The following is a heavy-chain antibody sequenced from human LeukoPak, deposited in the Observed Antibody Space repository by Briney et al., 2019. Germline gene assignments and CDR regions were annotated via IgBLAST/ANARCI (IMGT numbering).Heavy chain of an antibody. D-gene: IGHD4/OR15-4a*01. Sequence: SETLSLTCTVSGGSITLSGGSKSTSSYYWGWIRQPPGKGLAWIGSIYYSGRTYYNPSLKSRVTISVDTSKNQFSLKLTSVTAADTAVYYCARDRPPIGVITTDAFDIWGQGRMVTVSS. CDR1: GGSKSTSSYY. J-gene: IGHJ3*02. CDR2: IYYSGRT. V-gene: IGHV4-39*07. CDR3: ARDRPPIGVITTDAFDI.